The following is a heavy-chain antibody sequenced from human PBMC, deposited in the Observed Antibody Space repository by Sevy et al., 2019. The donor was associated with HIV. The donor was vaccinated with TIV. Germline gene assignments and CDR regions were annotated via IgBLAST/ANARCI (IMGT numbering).Heavy chain of an antibody. CDR2: IKSKTDGGTT. Sequence: GGSLRLSCAASGFTFSNAWMSWVRQAPGKGLEWVGRIKSKTDGGTTDYAAPVKGRFTISRDDSKNTLYLQMNSLKTEDTAVYYCTTEGSSSYYYYGMDVXGQGTTVTVSS. D-gene: IGHD6-6*01. CDR3: TTEGSSSYYYYGMDV. CDR1: GFTFSNAW. J-gene: IGHJ6*02. V-gene: IGHV3-15*01.